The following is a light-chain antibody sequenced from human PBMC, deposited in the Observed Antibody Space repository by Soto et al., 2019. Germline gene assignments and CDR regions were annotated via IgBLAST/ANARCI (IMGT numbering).Light chain of an antibody. CDR3: QQRISWPPT. V-gene: IGKV3-11*01. Sequence: EIVLTQSPATLSLSPGDRATVSCRASQSVSILVAWYQQKPGQSPRLLIYDASNRATGIPDRFSGRGSGADFTLTISSLEPEDFAVYYCQQRISWPPTFGQGTRLEIK. CDR1: QSVSIL. J-gene: IGKJ5*01. CDR2: DAS.